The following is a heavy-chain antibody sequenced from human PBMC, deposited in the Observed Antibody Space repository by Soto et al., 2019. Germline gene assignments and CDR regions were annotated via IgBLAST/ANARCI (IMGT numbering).Heavy chain of an antibody. Sequence: SETLSLTCTVSGGYITSSSYYWGWIRQPPGKGLEWIGSIYYSGSTYYNPSLKSRVTISVDTSKNQFSLKLSSVTAADTAVYYCAPKEGGGGTVHTFDPWGKGTLVPVSS. D-gene: IGHD3-16*01. V-gene: IGHV4-39*01. CDR2: IYYSGST. CDR3: APKEGGGGTVHTFDP. J-gene: IGHJ5*02. CDR1: GGYITSSSYY.